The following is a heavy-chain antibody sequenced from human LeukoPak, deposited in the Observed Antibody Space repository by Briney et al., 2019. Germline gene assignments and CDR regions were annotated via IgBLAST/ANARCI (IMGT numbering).Heavy chain of an antibody. D-gene: IGHD4-17*01. CDR2: ISAYNGNT. CDR3: ARTPTNDYGDYGDEGADYYYYGMDV. V-gene: IGHV1-18*01. J-gene: IGHJ6*02. CDR1: GYTFTSYG. Sequence: ASVKVSRKASGYTFTSYGISWVRQAPGQGLEWMGWISAYNGNTNYAQKLQGRVTMTTDTSTSTAYMELRSLRSDDTAVYYCARTPTNDYGDYGDEGADYYYYGMDVWGQGTTVTVSS.